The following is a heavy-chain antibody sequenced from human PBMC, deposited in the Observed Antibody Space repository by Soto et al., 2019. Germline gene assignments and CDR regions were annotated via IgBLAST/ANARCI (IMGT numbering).Heavy chain of an antibody. CDR1: GGSISSSSYY. V-gene: IGHV4-39*01. CDR3: ARQLEGRGYSYGSWFDP. CDR2: IYYSGST. D-gene: IGHD5-18*01. J-gene: IGHJ5*02. Sequence: TSETLSLTCTVSGGSISSSSYYWGWIRQPPGKGLEWIGSIYYSGSTYYNPSLKSRVTISVDTSKNQFSLKLSSVTAADTAVYYCARQLEGRGYSYGSWFDPWGQGTLVTVSS.